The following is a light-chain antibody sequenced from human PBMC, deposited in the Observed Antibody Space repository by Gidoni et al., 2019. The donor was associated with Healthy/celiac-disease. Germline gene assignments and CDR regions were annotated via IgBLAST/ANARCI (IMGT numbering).Light chain of an antibody. V-gene: IGKV3-15*01. CDR2: GAS. CDR3: QQYNNWPPPFT. CDR1: QSVSSN. J-gene: IGKJ4*01. Sequence: EIVMTQSPATLSVSPGERATLSCRASQSVSSNLAWYQQKPGQAPRLLIYGASTRATGIPARFSGSGSGTEFTLTISSLQSEDFAVYYCQQYNNWPPPFTFGGXTKVEIK.